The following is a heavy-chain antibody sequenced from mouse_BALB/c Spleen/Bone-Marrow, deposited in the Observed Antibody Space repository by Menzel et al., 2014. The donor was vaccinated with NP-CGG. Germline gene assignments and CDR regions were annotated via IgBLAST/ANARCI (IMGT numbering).Heavy chain of an antibody. D-gene: IGHD2-4*01. CDR2: ISNGSSPI. J-gene: IGHJ4*01. V-gene: IGHV5-17*02. Sequence: EVKLMESGGGLVQPGGSRKLSCAASGFTFSSFGMHWVRPAPEKGLEWVAYISNGSSPIYYADTVKGRFTISRDNPKNTLFLQMTSLRSEDTAMYYCARKGAMITHYYAMDYWGQGTSVTVSS. CDR1: GFTFSSFG. CDR3: ARKGAMITHYYAMDY.